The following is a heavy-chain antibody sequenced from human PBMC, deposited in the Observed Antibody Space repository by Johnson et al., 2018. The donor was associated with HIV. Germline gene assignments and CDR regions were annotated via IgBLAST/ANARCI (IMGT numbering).Heavy chain of an antibody. J-gene: IGHJ3*02. CDR2: LSGTGDST. CDR1: GFTFSSYA. V-gene: IGHV3-23*04. D-gene: IGHD5-24*01. Sequence: VQLVESGGGFVQPGRSLRLSCAASGFTFSSYAMSWVRQAPGKGLEWVSALSGTGDSTYYADSVKGRFTISRDNSKNTLYLQMNSLRAEDTAVYYCARWSRYGYNYLNDAFDIWGQGTMVTVSS. CDR3: ARWSRYGYNYLNDAFDI.